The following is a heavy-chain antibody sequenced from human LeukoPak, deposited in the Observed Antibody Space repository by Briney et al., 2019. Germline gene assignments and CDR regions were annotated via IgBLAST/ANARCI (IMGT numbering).Heavy chain of an antibody. CDR3: ASFPQRWLPPAH. J-gene: IGHJ4*02. D-gene: IGHD5-18*01. CDR1: GGSFSGYY. Sequence: PETLSLTSAVYGGSFSGYYWSRGPPPPRKGLGWIGEINHSGSTNYTPSLKSGVTISVDTSKNQFSLKLSSVTAADTAVYYCASFPQRWLPPAHWGQGTLVTVSS. CDR2: INHSGST. V-gene: IGHV4-34*01.